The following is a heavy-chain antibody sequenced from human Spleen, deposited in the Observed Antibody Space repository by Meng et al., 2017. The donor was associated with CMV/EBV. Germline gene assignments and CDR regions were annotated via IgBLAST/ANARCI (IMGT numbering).Heavy chain of an antibody. D-gene: IGHD3-16*01. CDR2: IKQGSGSEK. J-gene: IGHJ4*02. Sequence: GGSLRLSCATSGFTFSSYWMTWIRQAPGKGLEWVANIKQGSGSEKYYLDSVKGRFTISRDNAKNSVYLQMSSLRAEDTAVYYCARVGGPTVPHDYWGQGTLVTVSS. CDR1: GFTFSSYW. V-gene: IGHV3-7*01. CDR3: ARVGGPTVPHDY.